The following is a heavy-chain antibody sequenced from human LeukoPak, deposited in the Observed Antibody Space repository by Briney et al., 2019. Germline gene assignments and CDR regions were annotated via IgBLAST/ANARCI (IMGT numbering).Heavy chain of an antibody. CDR3: AKAEVGSSWYAEYFQH. CDR2: ISYDGSNK. Sequence: PGGSLRLSCAASGFTFSSYGMHWVRQAPGKGLEWVAVISYDGSNKYYADSVKGRFTISRDNSKNTLYLQMDSLRAEDTAVYYCAKAEVGSSWYAEYFQHWGQGTLVTVSS. V-gene: IGHV3-30*18. D-gene: IGHD6-13*01. CDR1: GFTFSSYG. J-gene: IGHJ1*01.